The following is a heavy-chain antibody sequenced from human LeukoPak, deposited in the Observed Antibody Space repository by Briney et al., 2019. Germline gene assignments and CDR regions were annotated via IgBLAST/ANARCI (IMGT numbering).Heavy chain of an antibody. CDR1: GGSFSGYY. J-gene: IGHJ4*02. Sequence: PSETLSLTCAVYGGSFSGYYWSWIRQPPGKGLEWIGEINHSGSTNYNPSLKGRVTISVDTSKNQFSLKLSSVTAADTAVYYCARGAPYYYDSSGYERLGFDYWGQGTLVTVSS. CDR2: INHSGST. D-gene: IGHD3-22*01. CDR3: ARGAPYYYDSSGYERLGFDY. V-gene: IGHV4-34*01.